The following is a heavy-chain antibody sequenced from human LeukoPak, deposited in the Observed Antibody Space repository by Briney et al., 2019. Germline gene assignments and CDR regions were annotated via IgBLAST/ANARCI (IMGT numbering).Heavy chain of an antibody. CDR3: ARHRVAATSKYYFDY. V-gene: IGHV4-39*01. CDR1: GGSISSSSYY. J-gene: IGHJ4*02. Sequence: PSETLSLTCTVSGGSISSSSYYWGWIRQPPGKGLEWIGSIYYSGSTYYNPSLKSRVTISVDTSKNQFSLKLSSVTAADTAVYYCARHRVAATSKYYFDYWGQGTLVTVSS. CDR2: IYYSGST. D-gene: IGHD2-15*01.